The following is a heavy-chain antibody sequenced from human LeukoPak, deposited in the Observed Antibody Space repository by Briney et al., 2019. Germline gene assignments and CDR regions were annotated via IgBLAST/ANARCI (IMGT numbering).Heavy chain of an antibody. J-gene: IGHJ3*02. Sequence: SESLSLTCAVSGYSISSGYYWGWIRQPPGKGLEWIGSIYHSGSTYYTPSLKSRVTISVDTSKNQFSMKLSSVTAADTAVYYCARPQGAIEPDAFDIWGQGTMVTVSS. CDR3: ARPQGAIEPDAFDI. CDR1: GYSISSGYY. V-gene: IGHV4-38-2*01. D-gene: IGHD4/OR15-4a*01. CDR2: IYHSGST.